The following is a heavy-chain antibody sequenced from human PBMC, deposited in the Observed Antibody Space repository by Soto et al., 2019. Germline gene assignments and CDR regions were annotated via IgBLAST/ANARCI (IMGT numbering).Heavy chain of an antibody. CDR3: ATPTPLRGAMITNINFDF. Sequence: ASVKVSCKASGYTFYRYGITWVRQAPGQGLEWMGWINPSNDNTNYAQKFRGRVTMTTDASTSTAYMELSGLKSDDTAVYYCATPTPLRGAMITNINFDFWGQGTPVTVSS. CDR2: INPSNDNT. J-gene: IGHJ4*02. CDR1: GYTFYRYG. D-gene: IGHD3-10*01. V-gene: IGHV1-18*01.